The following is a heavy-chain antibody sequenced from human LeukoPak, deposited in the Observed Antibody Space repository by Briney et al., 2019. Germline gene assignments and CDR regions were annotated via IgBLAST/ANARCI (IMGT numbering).Heavy chain of an antibody. D-gene: IGHD4-17*01. CDR3: AKSSGYGDYGYYYYYMDV. Sequence: PGGSLRLSCAASGFTFSSYAMSWVRQAPGKGLEWVSAISGSGGSTYYADSVMGRFTISRDNSKNTLYLQMNSLRAEDTAVYYCAKSSGYGDYGYYYYYMDVWGKGTTVTISS. CDR1: GFTFSSYA. CDR2: ISGSGGST. V-gene: IGHV3-23*01. J-gene: IGHJ6*03.